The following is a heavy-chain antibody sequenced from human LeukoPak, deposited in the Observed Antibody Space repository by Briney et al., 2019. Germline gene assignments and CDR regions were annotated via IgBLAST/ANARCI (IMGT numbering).Heavy chain of an antibody. CDR1: GFSFDGYA. Sequence: GGSLRLSCAASGFSFDGYAMHWVRQAPGKGLEWVSLISSDGDAAHYADSVKGRFTISRDNSKNSLYLQMNSLRSEDTAMYYCAKADCSSSSCYTVDYWGQGTLVTVSS. J-gene: IGHJ4*02. D-gene: IGHD2-2*02. CDR3: AKADCSSSSCYTVDY. CDR2: ISSDGDAA. V-gene: IGHV3-43*01.